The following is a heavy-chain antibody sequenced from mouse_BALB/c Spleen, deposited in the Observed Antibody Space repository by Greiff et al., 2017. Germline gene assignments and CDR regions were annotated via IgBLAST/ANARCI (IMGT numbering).Heavy chain of an antibody. CDR1: GFTFSSYA. CDR3: ARGVYDGPWFAY. V-gene: IGHV5-6-5*01. Sequence: EVQLQESGGGLVKPGGSLKLSCAASGFTFSSYAMSWVRQTPEKRLEWVASISSGGSTYYPDSVKGRFTISRDNARNILYLQMSSLRSEDTAMYYCARGVYDGPWFAYWGQGTLVTVSA. J-gene: IGHJ3*01. D-gene: IGHD2-3*01. CDR2: ISSGGST.